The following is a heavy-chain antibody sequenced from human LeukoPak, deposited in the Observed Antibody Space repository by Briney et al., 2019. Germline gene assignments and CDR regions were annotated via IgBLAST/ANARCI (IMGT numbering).Heavy chain of an antibody. V-gene: IGHV3-11*04. J-gene: IGHJ4*02. Sequence: GGSLRLSCAASGFSFSDYYMNWVRQAPGKGLEWVSYISSSGSTIYYADSVKGRFTISRDNAKNSLYLQMNSLRAEDTAVYYCARLVGDDSSGYYQTYFDYWGQGTLVTVSS. CDR2: ISSSGSTI. D-gene: IGHD3-22*01. CDR3: ARLVGDDSSGYYQTYFDY. CDR1: GFSFSDYY.